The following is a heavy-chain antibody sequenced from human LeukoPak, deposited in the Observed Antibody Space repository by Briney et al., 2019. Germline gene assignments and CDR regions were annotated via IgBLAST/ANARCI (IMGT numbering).Heavy chain of an antibody. CDR3: ARDQGGPASHTAAIDY. CDR2: IIPIFGTA. Sequence: RRASVKVSCKASGGTFSSYAISWVRQAPGQGLEWMGGIIPIFGTANYAQKFQGRVTITADESTSTAYMELSSLRSEDTAVYYCARDQGGPASHTAAIDYWGQGTLVTVSS. J-gene: IGHJ4*02. CDR1: GGTFSSYA. V-gene: IGHV1-69*13. D-gene: IGHD2-21*01.